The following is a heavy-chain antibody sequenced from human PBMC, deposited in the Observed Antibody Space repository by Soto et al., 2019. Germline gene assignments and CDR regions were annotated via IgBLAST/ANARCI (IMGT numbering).Heavy chain of an antibody. CDR1: GFNLSNYW. Sequence: GGSLRLSCAASGFNLSNYWMSWVRQAPGKGLEWVANIKQDGSEKYYVDSVKGRFTISRDNAKNSLYLQMNTLRAEDTAVYYCGRDRQVLSKYYGMDVWGQGTTVTVSS. CDR2: IKQDGSEK. D-gene: IGHD3-16*02. CDR3: GRDRQVLSKYYGMDV. J-gene: IGHJ6*02. V-gene: IGHV3-7*01.